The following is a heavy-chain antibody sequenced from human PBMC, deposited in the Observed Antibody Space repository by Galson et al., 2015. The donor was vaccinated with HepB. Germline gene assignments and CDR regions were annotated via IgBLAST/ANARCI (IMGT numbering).Heavy chain of an antibody. CDR2: IITHNGTT. CDR1: GYTFSSYG. V-gene: IGHV1-18*04. D-gene: IGHD6-25*01. Sequence: SVKVSCKASGYTFSSYGLSWVRQAPGQGLEWVGWIITHNGTTNFAQNFQGRVTMTTDTSTSTAYMELRSLRSDDTAMYYCARGSAGGLDYWGQGTLITVSS. CDR3: ARGSAGGLDY. J-gene: IGHJ4*02.